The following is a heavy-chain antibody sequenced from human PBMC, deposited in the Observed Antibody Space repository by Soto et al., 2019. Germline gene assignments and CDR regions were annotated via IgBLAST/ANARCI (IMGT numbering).Heavy chain of an antibody. J-gene: IGHJ4*02. V-gene: IGHV1-8*01. CDR3: AGWDYGYYARFDY. CDR1: GYTFTSHD. CDR2: MNPNSGNT. D-gene: IGHD4-17*01. Sequence: QVQLVQSGAEVKKSGASVKVSCKASGYTFTSHDINWVRQATGQGLEWMGWMNPNSGNTGYAQKFQGRVTMTRNTSISTGYMELSSLRSEDTAVYYCAGWDYGYYARFDYWGQGTLVTVSS.